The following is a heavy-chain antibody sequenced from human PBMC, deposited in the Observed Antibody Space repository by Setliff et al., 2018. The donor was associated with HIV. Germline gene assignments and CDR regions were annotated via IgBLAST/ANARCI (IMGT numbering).Heavy chain of an antibody. CDR1: GFSPATDGVS. V-gene: IGHV2-5*02. CDR2: IYWDGDT. J-gene: IGHJ4*01. Sequence: SGPTLVNPTETLTLTCAFSGFSPATDGVSLGWIRQPPGEGPEWLALIYWDGDTRYNPSLKGRLTVTKATSNNHVVLMMSHMDPADPATYFCAHVNSFRSVYFDSWGEGMLVTVSS. D-gene: IGHD3-10*01. CDR3: AHVNSFRSVYFDS.